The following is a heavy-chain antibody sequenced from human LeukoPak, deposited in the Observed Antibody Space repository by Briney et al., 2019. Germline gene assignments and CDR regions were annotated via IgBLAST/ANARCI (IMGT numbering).Heavy chain of an antibody. V-gene: IGHV3-11*01. CDR1: GFTXXDYN. Sequence: SGFTXXDYNMRWVRQAPGKGLEWVSSISRSGSTKYYADSVKGRFTISRDNAKNSLFLQVNSLRAEDTAVYYCARVLRYCSGGNCYSGGLGYMDVWGKGTTVTISS. CDR3: ARVLRYCSGGNCYSGGLGYMDV. CDR2: ISRSGSTK. D-gene: IGHD2-15*01. J-gene: IGHJ6*03.